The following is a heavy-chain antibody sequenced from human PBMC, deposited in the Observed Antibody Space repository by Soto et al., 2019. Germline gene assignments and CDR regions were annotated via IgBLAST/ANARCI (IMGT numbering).Heavy chain of an antibody. CDR1: GGSISSVGYY. Sequence: PSETLSLTCTVSGGSISSVGYYWSWIRQHPGKGLEWIGYIYYSGSTYYNPSLKSRVTISVDTSKNQFSLKLSSVTAADTAVYYCARAGYCSGGSCYGSLYYYYMDVWGKGTTVTVSS. J-gene: IGHJ6*03. CDR3: ARAGYCSGGSCYGSLYYYYMDV. D-gene: IGHD2-15*01. CDR2: IYYSGST. V-gene: IGHV4-31*03.